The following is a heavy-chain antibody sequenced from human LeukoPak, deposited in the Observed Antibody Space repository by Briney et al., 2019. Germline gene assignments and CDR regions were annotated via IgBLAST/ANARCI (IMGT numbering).Heavy chain of an antibody. CDR3: ARDDRQYSSYDY. CDR2: IDHSGST. Sequence: PSETLSLTCAVYGGSFSGYYWSWIRQPPGKGLEWIGEIDHSGSTNYNPSPKSRVTISVDTSKNQFSLKLSSVTAADTAVYYCARDDRQYSSYDYWGQGTLVTVSS. CDR1: GGSFSGYY. J-gene: IGHJ4*02. V-gene: IGHV4-34*01. D-gene: IGHD5-18*01.